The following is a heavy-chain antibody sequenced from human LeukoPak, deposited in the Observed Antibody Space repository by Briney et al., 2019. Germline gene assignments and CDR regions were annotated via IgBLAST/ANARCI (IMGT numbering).Heavy chain of an antibody. Sequence: SVKVSCKASGGTFSSYAISWVRQAPGQGLEWMGGIIPIFGTANYAQKFQGRVTITADESTSTAYMELRSLRSDDTAVYYCARPYSSSDAFDIWGQGTMVTVSS. CDR1: GGTFSSYA. D-gene: IGHD6-13*01. CDR2: IIPIFGTA. CDR3: ARPYSSSDAFDI. V-gene: IGHV1-69*13. J-gene: IGHJ3*02.